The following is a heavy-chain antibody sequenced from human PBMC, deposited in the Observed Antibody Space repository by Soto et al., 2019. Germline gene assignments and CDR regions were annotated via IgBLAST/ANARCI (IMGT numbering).Heavy chain of an antibody. J-gene: IGHJ3*01. V-gene: IGHV4-30-4*01. CDR3: AGEGGTGTGSLDV. CDR1: GDSISGSDFY. Sequence: QVGLQETGPGLVKPSQTLSLTCAVSGDSISGSDFYWDWIRQSPGKGLEWIGYIHYSGTTYYNPSLKSRVTCSVDTSKNQFSLRLTSVTAADTAVYYCAGEGGTGTGSLDVWGRGTMVIVSS. CDR2: IHYSGTT. D-gene: IGHD1-1*01.